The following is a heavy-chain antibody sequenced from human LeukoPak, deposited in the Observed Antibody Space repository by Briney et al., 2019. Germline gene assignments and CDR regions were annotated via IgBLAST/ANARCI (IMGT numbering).Heavy chain of an antibody. CDR2: IYYSGST. V-gene: IGHV4-39*01. Sequence: PSETLSLTCTVSGGSISSSRYYWGWTRQPPGKGLEWIASIYYSGSTYYNPSLKSRVNISVDTSKNQLSLKLSSLTAADTAVYYCARHEYSGSYYGLSWFDPWGQGTLVTVSS. D-gene: IGHD1-26*01. CDR3: ARHEYSGSYYGLSWFDP. CDR1: GGSISSSRYY. J-gene: IGHJ5*02.